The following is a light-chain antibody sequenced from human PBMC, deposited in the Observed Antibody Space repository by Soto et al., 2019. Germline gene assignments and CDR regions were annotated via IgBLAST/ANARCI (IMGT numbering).Light chain of an antibody. CDR2: GNS. CDR1: SSNIGAGYD. J-gene: IGLJ1*01. CDR3: QSYDSSLSGDV. Sequence: QSALTQPPSVSGAPGQRVTISCTGSSSNIGAGYDVHWYQQLPGTAPKLLIYGNSNRPSGVPDRFSGSKSGTSASLAITGLQAEDEADYDCQSYDSSLSGDVFGTGTKLTVL. V-gene: IGLV1-40*01.